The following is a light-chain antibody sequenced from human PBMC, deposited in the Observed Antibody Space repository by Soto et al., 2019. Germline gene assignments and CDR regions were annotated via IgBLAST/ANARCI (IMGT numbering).Light chain of an antibody. Sequence: DIQLTPSPSTLSGSVGDRVTITCRASQTISSWLAWYQQKPGKAPKLLIYKASTLKSGVPSRFSGSGSGTEYTVTISILPPHDFPSYYCQHYSCFSMALGPGTKVEIK. V-gene: IGKV1-5*03. CDR3: QHYSCFSMA. J-gene: IGKJ3*01. CDR2: KAS. CDR1: QTISSW.